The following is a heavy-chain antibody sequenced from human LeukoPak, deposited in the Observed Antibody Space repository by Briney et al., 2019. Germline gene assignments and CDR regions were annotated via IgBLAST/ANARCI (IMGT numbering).Heavy chain of an antibody. J-gene: IGHJ4*02. D-gene: IGHD5-12*01. V-gene: IGHV3-21*01. CDR1: GFTFSSYS. Sequence: PGGSLRLSCAASGFTFSSYSMNWVRQAPGKGLEWVSSISSSSSYIYYADSVKGRFTISRDNAKNSLYLRMNSLRAEDTAVYYCARIPSGYDFDFEFDYWGQGTLVTVSS. CDR3: ARIPSGYDFDFEFDY. CDR2: ISSSSSYI.